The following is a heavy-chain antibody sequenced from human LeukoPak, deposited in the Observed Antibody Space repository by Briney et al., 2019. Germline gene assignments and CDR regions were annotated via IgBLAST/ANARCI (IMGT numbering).Heavy chain of an antibody. D-gene: IGHD6-13*01. CDR3: ALRFPGIAAAGTGFDP. J-gene: IGHJ5*02. V-gene: IGHV3-21*01. CDR1: GFTFSSYS. CDR2: ISSSSSYI. Sequence: GGSLRLSCAASGFTFSSYSMNWVRQAPGKGLEWVSSISSSSSYIYYADSVKGRFTISRDNAKNSLYLQMNSLRAEDTAVYYCALRFPGIAAAGTGFDPWGRGTLVTVSS.